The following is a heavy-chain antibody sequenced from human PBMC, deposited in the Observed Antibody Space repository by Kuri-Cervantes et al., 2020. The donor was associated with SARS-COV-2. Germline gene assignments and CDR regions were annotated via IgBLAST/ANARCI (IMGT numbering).Heavy chain of an antibody. CDR2: IRYDGSNK. J-gene: IGHJ4*02. CDR1: GFTCSSYG. CDR3: AKDVAVGAHGVFDY. V-gene: IGHV3-30*02. D-gene: IGHD1-26*01. Sequence: GESLKISCAASGFTCSSYGMHWVRQAPGKGLEWVAFIRYDGSNKYYADSVKGRFTISRDNSKNTLYLQMNSLRAEDTAVYYCAKDVAVGAHGVFDYWGQGTLVTVSS.